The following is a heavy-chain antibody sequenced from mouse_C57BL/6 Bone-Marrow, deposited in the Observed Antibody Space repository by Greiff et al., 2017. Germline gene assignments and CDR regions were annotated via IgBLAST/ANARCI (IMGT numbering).Heavy chain of an antibody. J-gene: IGHJ2*01. V-gene: IGHV1-54*01. Sequence: VKLQESGAELVRPGTSVKVSCKASGYAFTNYLIEWVKQRPGQGLEWIGVINPGSGGTNYNEKFKGKATLTADKSSRTAYMQLSSLTSEDSAVYFCARKTHYLDYWGQGTTLTVSS. CDR2: INPGSGGT. CDR1: GYAFTNYL. CDR3: ARKTHYLDY.